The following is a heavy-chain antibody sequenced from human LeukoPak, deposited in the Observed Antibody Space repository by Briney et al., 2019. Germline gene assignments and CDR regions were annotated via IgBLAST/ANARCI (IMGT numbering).Heavy chain of an antibody. D-gene: IGHD5-12*01. CDR3: ARDRRGYPFDY. CDR1: GYTFTGYY. V-gene: IGHV1-46*01. J-gene: IGHJ4*02. CDR2: INPSGGST. Sequence: ASVKVSCKASGYTFTGYYMHWVRQAPGQGLEWMGIINPSGGSTSYAQKFQGRVTMTRDTSTSTVYMELSSLRSEDTAVYYCARDRRGYPFDYWGQGTLVTVSS.